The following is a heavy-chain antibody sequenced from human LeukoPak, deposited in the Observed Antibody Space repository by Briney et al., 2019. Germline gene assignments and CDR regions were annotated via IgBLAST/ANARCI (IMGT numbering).Heavy chain of an antibody. Sequence: LETLSLSCALSVGSLSGYFWSWIRGPPGQGVGWIGYIYYSGSNNYNPFLKSRVTISVDTSKNQFSLKLSSVTAADTAVYYCARSNSGSYWYYFDYWGQGTLVTVSS. V-gene: IGHV4-59*01. D-gene: IGHD1-26*01. J-gene: IGHJ4*02. CDR1: VGSLSGYF. CDR3: ARSNSGSYWYYFDY. CDR2: IYYSGSN.